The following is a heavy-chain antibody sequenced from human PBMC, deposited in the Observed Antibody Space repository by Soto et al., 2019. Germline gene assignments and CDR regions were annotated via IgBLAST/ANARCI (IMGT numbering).Heavy chain of an antibody. CDR2: IYWDDDK. V-gene: IGHV2-5*02. D-gene: IGHD2-21*02. Sequence: QITLKESGPTLVKPTQTLTLTCTFPGFSFSSIGEGVGWIRQPPGTALEWLALIYWDDDKRYSPSLKSRLTITKDTSKNQVVLTMTNMDPVDTATYYCVQSRCGGDCLQSYSSHSYYGLDVWGQGSTVTVSS. J-gene: IGHJ6*02. CDR3: VQSRCGGDCLQSYSSHSYYGLDV. CDR1: GFSFSSIGEG.